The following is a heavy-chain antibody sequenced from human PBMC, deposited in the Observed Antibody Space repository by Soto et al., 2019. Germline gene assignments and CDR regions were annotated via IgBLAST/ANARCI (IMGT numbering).Heavy chain of an antibody. CDR1: GYTFTSYD. CDR3: AGGLDGFDMPRSGGLLYYYGMDV. Sequence: QVQLVQSGAEVKKPGASVKVSCKASGYTFTSYDINWVRQATGQGLEWMGWMNPNSCNTGYAQKFQGRVTMTRNTSISTAYMELSSLRSEDTAVYYCAGGLDGFDMPRSGGLLYYYGMDVWGQGTTVTVSS. D-gene: IGHD2-2*01. V-gene: IGHV1-8*01. J-gene: IGHJ6*02. CDR2: MNPNSCNT.